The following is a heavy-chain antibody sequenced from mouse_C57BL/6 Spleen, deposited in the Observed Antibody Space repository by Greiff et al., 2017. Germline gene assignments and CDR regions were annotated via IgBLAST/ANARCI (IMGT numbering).Heavy chain of an antibody. CDR3: ARRDYYGSSSYYFDY. CDR1: GFTFSSYG. CDR2: ISSGGSYT. Sequence: EVKLMESGGDLVKPGGSLKLSCAASGFTFSSYGMSWVRQTPDKRLEWVATISSGGSYTYYPDSVKGRFTISRDNAKNTLYLQMSSLKSEDTAMYYWARRDYYGSSSYYFDYWGQGTTLTVSS. J-gene: IGHJ2*01. V-gene: IGHV5-6*02. D-gene: IGHD1-1*01.